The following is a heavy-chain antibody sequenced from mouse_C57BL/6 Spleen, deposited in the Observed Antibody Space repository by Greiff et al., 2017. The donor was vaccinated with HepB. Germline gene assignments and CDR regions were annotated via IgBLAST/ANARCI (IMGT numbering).Heavy chain of an antibody. V-gene: IGHV5-4*01. CDR1: GFTFSSYA. CDR3: SRDLITTDFCF. J-gene: IGHJ2*01. CDR2: ISDGGSYT. Sequence: EVKLMESGGGLVKPGGSLKLSCAASGFTFSSYAMSWVRQTPEKRLEWVASISDGGSYTYYPDNVKGRCTISRDNAKNTLYLQISHLKSEATAMYYCSRDLITTDFCFWGQGTTLTVSS. D-gene: IGHD1-1*01.